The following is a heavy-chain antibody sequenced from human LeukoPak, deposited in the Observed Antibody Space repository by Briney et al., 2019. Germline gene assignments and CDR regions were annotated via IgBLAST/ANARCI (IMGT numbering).Heavy chain of an antibody. J-gene: IGHJ3*02. CDR2: IIPIFGTA. CDR1: GGTFISYA. Sequence: SVKVSCKASGGTFISYAISWVRQAPGQGLEWMGGIIPIFGTANYAQKFQGRVTITADESTSTAYMELSSLRSEDTAVYYCARDFQVGGAHDAFDIWGQGTMVTVSS. D-gene: IGHD3-16*01. V-gene: IGHV1-69*13. CDR3: ARDFQVGGAHDAFDI.